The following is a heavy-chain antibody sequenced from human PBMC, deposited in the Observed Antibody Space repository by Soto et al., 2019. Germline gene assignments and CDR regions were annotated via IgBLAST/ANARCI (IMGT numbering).Heavy chain of an antibody. V-gene: IGHV4-39*01. CDR2: IYHSGST. D-gene: IGHD3-10*01. J-gene: IGHJ4*02. Sequence: PSETLSLTCTVSGGSISSSSYSWGWIRQPPGKGLEWIGSIYHSGSTYYNPSLKSRVTIHVDTSKNQFSLKLSSVTAADTAVYNCASPRGMVRGAPPDYWGQGTLVTVSS. CDR1: GGSISSSSYS. CDR3: ASPRGMVRGAPPDY.